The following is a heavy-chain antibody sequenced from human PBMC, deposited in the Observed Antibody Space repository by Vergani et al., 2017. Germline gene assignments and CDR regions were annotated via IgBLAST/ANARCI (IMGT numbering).Heavy chain of an antibody. CDR2: IWYVGSNK. CDR1: GFTFSSYG. CDR3: AKERIAVADLDY. V-gene: IGHV3-33*06. J-gene: IGHJ4*02. D-gene: IGHD6-19*01. Sequence: QVQLVESGGGVVQPGRSLRLSCAASGFTFSSYGMHWVRQAPGKGLEWVAVIWYVGSNKYYADSVKGRFTISRDNSKNTLYLQMNSLRAEDTAVYYCAKERIAVADLDYWGQGTLVTVSS.